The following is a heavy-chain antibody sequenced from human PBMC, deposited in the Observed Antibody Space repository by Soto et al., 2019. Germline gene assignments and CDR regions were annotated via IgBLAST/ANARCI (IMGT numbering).Heavy chain of an antibody. J-gene: IGHJ6*02. Sequence: PSETLSLTCAVYGGSFSGYYWSWIRQPPGKGLEWIGEINHSGSTNYNPSLKSRVTISVDTSKNQFSLKLSSVTAADTAVYYCARATRYGYYYGMDVWGQGTLVTVSS. CDR3: ARATRYGYYYGMDV. CDR1: GGSFSGYY. CDR2: INHSGST. D-gene: IGHD3-16*01. V-gene: IGHV4-34*01.